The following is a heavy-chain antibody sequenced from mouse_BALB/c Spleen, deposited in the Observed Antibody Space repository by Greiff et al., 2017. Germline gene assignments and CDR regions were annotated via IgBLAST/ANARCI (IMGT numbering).Heavy chain of an antibody. J-gene: IGHJ4*01. D-gene: IGHD2-14*01. CDR2: ISSGGSYT. V-gene: IGHV5-6*01. CDR3: ARHGYDAYAMDY. Sequence: EVQLVESGGDLVKPGGSLKLSCAASGFTFSSYGMSWVRQTPDKRLEWVATISSGGSYTYYPDSVKGRFTISRDNAKNTLYLQMSSLKSEDTAMYYCARHGYDAYAMDYWGQGTSVTVSS. CDR1: GFTFSSYG.